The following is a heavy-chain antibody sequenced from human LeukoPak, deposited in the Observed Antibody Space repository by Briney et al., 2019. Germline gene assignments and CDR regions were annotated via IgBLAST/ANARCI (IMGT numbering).Heavy chain of an antibody. CDR2: FSGSVDTT. CDR1: GFTFSTYA. J-gene: IGHJ4*02. D-gene: IGHD2-15*01. CDR3: AKAAAGTCSGARCYYFDS. Sequence: GGSLRLSCAASGFTFSTYAMSWVRQTPGKGLEWVSTFSGSVDTTYHADSVKGRFTISRDNSKNTVYLQMNSLRAEDTAVYYCAKAAAGTCSGARCYYFDSWGQGTPVTVSS. V-gene: IGHV3-23*01.